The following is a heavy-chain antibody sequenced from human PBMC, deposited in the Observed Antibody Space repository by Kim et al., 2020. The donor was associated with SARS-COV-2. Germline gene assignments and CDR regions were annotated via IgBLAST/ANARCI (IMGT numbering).Heavy chain of an antibody. CDR2: INHSGST. Sequence: SETLSLTCAVYGGSFSGYYWSWIRQPPGKGLEWIGEINHSGSTNYNPSLKSRVTISVDTSKNQFSLKLSSVTAADTAVYYCARGIPGRDVVVPAAMRKNWFDPWGQGTLVTVSS. CDR3: ARGIPGRDVVVPAAMRKNWFDP. D-gene: IGHD2-2*01. CDR1: GGSFSGYY. V-gene: IGHV4-34*01. J-gene: IGHJ5*02.